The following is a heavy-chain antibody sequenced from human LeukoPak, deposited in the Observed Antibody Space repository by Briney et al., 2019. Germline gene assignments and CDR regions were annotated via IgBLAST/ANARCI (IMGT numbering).Heavy chain of an antibody. CDR2: ITNDGSTT. D-gene: IGHD2-2*01. V-gene: IGHV3-74*01. CDR1: GFTFSSYW. J-gene: IGHJ3*02. CDR3: ASQYCGSTSCYGFDAFDI. Sequence: GGSLRLSCAGSGFTFSSYWMHWVRQAQGRGLVWVSRITNDGSTTSYADSVKGRFTISRDNAKNTLYLQMNSLRAEDTAVYYCASQYCGSTSCYGFDAFDIWGQGTKVTVSS.